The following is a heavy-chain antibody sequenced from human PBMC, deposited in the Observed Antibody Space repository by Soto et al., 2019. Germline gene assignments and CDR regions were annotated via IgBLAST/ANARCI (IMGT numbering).Heavy chain of an antibody. J-gene: IGHJ5*01. V-gene: IGHV3-23*01. D-gene: IGHD5-18*01. CDR2: ISGSGDST. CDR1: GFIFRSYA. Sequence: PGGSLRLSCPASGFIFRSYAMNWVRQAPGKGLERVSGISGSGDSTYYADAVKGRFTISRDNSKNTLFLQMNSLRDDDGAVYYCAKAGVGGFRGWDTFNWFDSWGQGILVTVSS. CDR3: AKAGVGGFRGWDTFNWFDS.